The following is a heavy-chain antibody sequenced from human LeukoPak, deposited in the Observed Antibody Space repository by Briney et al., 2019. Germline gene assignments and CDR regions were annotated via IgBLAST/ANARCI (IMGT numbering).Heavy chain of an antibody. CDR2: INFDGSGT. J-gene: IGHJ5*02. Sequence: PGGSLRLSCEASGFTFSDYWMHWVRQAPGKGLVWVARINFDGSGTSYADPVKGRFTISRDNAKNTVFLQMNSLRAEDTAVYYCTRTTTLIWWFDPWGQGTLVFVSS. D-gene: IGHD4-11*01. CDR1: GFTFSDYW. CDR3: TRTTTLIWWFDP. V-gene: IGHV3-74*01.